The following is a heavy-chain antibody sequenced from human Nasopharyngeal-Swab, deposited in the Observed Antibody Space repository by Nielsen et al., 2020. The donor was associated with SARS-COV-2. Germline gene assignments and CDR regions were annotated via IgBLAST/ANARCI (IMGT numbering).Heavy chain of an antibody. CDR3: AKGGWLDD. Sequence: GESLKISCAASGFTFSSYGMHWVRQAPGKGLEWVASIWYDGSDKYYADSVKGRFTISRDNAKNTLYLQMNSLRAEDTATYYCAKGGWLDDWGQGTLVTVSS. V-gene: IGHV3-33*06. J-gene: IGHJ4*02. CDR1: GFTFSSYG. CDR2: IWYDGSDK. D-gene: IGHD6-19*01.